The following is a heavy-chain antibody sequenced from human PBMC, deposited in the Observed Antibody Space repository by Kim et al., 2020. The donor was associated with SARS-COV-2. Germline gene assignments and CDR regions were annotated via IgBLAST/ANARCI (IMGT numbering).Heavy chain of an antibody. V-gene: IGHV3-48*03. D-gene: IGHD6-13*01. Sequence: GGSLRLSCAASGFTFISYAMIWVRQAPGKGLEWVSYISNSCITIYYADSVKGRFTISRDNAKNSLYLQMNSLRAEDTAVYYCARSPSSSRWYAHWYFDLWGRGTLDSVTS. CDR2: ISNSCITI. J-gene: IGHJ2*01. CDR3: ARSPSSSRWYAHWYFDL. CDR1: GFTFISYA.